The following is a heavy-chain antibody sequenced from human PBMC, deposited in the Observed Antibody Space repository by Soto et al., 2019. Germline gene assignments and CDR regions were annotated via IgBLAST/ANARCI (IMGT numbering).Heavy chain of an antibody. V-gene: IGHV1-8*01. D-gene: IGHD3-10*01. CDR3: ARDLSRLSTTIKGYYYYGRDG. CDR1: GYTFTSYD. J-gene: IGHJ6*02. Sequence: GASVKVSCKASGYTFTSYDINWVRQATGQGLEWMGWMNPNSGNTGYAQKFQGRVTMTRNTSISTAYMELSSLRSEDTAVYYCARDLSRLSTTIKGYYYYGRDGWGQGTTVTVSS. CDR2: MNPNSGNT.